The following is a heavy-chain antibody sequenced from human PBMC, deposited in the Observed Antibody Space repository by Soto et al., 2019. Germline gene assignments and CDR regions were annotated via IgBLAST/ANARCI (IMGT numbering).Heavy chain of an antibody. Sequence: SETLSLTCTFSVVSISSGDYYCSWIRQPPGKGLEWIGYIYYSGSTYYNPSLKSRVTISVDTSKNQFSLKLSSVTAADTAVYYCARDNILGILYGGMEVWGQGTTISGSS. CDR3: ARDNILGILYGGMEV. CDR2: IYYSGST. CDR1: VVSISSGDYY. D-gene: IGHD3-3*01. J-gene: IGHJ6*01. V-gene: IGHV4-30-4*01.